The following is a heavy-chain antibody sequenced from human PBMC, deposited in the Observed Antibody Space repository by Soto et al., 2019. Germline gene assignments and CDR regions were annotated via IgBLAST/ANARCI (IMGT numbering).Heavy chain of an antibody. Sequence: QVHLVQSGAEVKKPGASVNVSCKTSGYTFTRNGISWVRQAPGQGLEWMGWISPNSGNTRYAQKLQDRVIMTTDTSTSTAYMELMSLRSDDTAVYYCVKDRDSNSWPSRDVWGPGTTVTVSS. CDR3: VKDRDSNSWPSRDV. CDR2: ISPNSGNT. J-gene: IGHJ6*02. V-gene: IGHV1-18*01. D-gene: IGHD3-22*01. CDR1: GYTFTRNG.